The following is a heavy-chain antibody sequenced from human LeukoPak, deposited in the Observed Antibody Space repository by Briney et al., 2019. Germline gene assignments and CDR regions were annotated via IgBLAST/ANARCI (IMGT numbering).Heavy chain of an antibody. V-gene: IGHV3-23*01. CDR2: ISGSGGST. D-gene: IGHD5-18*01. Sequence: GGSLRLSCAASGFTFSSYAMSWVRQAPGKGLEWVSAISGSGGSTYYADSVKGRFTISRDNAKNSLYLQMNSLRAEGTAVYYCARDPPQLPINYFDYWGQGTLVTVSS. CDR3: ARDPPQLPINYFDY. CDR1: GFTFSSYA. J-gene: IGHJ4*02.